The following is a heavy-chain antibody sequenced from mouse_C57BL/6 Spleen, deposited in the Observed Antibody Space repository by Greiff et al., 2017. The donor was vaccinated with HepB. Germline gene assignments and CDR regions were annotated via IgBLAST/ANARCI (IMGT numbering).Heavy chain of an antibody. J-gene: IGHJ1*03. Sequence: EVQLQQSGPELVKPGASVKISCKASGYSFTGYYMNWVKQSPEKSLEWIGEINPSTGGTTYNQKFKAKATLTVDKSSSTAYMQLKSLTSEDSAVYYCARGEYGNYGYFDVWGTGTTVTVSS. D-gene: IGHD2-1*01. CDR1: GYSFTGYY. CDR3: ARGEYGNYGYFDV. CDR2: INPSTGGT. V-gene: IGHV1-42*01.